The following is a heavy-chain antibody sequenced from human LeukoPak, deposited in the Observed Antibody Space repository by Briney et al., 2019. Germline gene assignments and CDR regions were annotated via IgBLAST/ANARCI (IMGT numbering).Heavy chain of an antibody. V-gene: IGHV3-23*01. D-gene: IGHD3-22*01. CDR3: AKDNYYDSSGYYGEYFQH. J-gene: IGHJ1*01. CDR2: ISGSGGST. Sequence: GGSLRLSCAASGFTFSSYAMSWVRQAPGRGLEWVSGISGSGGSTYYADSVKGRFTISRDNSKNTLSLQMNSLRAEDTAVYYCAKDNYYDSSGYYGEYFQHWGQGTLVTVSS. CDR1: GFTFSSYA.